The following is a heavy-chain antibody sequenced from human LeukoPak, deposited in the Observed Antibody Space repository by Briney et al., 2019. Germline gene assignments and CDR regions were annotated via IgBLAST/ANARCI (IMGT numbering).Heavy chain of an antibody. CDR3: ARGVDGGNSDWFDP. D-gene: IGHD4-23*01. Sequence: GASVKVSCKASGGTFSSYAISWVRQAPGRGLEWMGRIIPILGIANYAQKFQGRVTITADKSTSTAYMELSSLRSEDTAVYYCARGVDGGNSDWFDPWGQGTLVTVSS. CDR1: GGTFSSYA. J-gene: IGHJ5*02. V-gene: IGHV1-69*04. CDR2: IIPILGIA.